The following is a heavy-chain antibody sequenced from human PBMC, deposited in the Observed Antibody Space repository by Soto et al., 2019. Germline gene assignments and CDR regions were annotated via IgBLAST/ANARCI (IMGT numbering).Heavy chain of an antibody. J-gene: IGHJ6*02. CDR2: ISTGSSTI. V-gene: IGHV3-48*02. Sequence: PGGSLRLSCAASGFTFSDYSMNWVRQAPGKGLEWVSYISTGSSTIYYADSVKGRFTISRDNAKNSLYLQMDSLRDEDTAIYYCARDLYSSSWYAFGMDVWGQGTTVTVSS. CDR3: ARDLYSSSWYAFGMDV. D-gene: IGHD6-13*01. CDR1: GFTFSDYS.